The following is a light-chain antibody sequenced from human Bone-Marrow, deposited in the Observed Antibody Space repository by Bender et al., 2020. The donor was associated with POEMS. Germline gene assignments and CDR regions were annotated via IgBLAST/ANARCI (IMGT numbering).Light chain of an antibody. CDR3: CSYAGGFYV. CDR2: SNY. Sequence: QSVLTQPPSASGTPGQSVIISCSGTDSNFGGNNVNWYQHLPGTAPRLVVYSNYQRPSGVPARFSGSKSVNTASLTVSGLAADDDADYYCCSYAGGFYVFGTGTKVTAL. J-gene: IGLJ1*01. CDR1: DSNFGGNN. V-gene: IGLV1-44*01.